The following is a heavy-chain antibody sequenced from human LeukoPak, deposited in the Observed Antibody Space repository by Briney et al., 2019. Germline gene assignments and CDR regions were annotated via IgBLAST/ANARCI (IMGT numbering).Heavy chain of an antibody. J-gene: IGHJ4*02. CDR2: IYDRGST. CDR1: GGSISSYY. CDR3: ARGRTFDN. Sequence: SETLSLTCTVPGGSISSYYWSWIRQPPGEGLEWIGNIYDRGSTKYNPSLKSRVTISVDTSKNQFSLRLSSVTAADTAVYYCARGRTFDNWGQGTLVTVSS. V-gene: IGHV4-59*01.